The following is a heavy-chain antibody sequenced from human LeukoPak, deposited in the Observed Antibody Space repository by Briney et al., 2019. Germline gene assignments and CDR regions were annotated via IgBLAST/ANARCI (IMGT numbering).Heavy chain of an antibody. D-gene: IGHD1-26*01. CDR3: AKGQYSGSYNWFDP. V-gene: IGHV3-23*01. CDR1: GFTFSSYA. Sequence: PGGSLRLSCAASGFTFSSYAMSWVRQAPGKGLEWVSAVSGGGGSTYYADSVKGRFTISRDNSKNTLYLQMNSLRAEDTAVYYCAKGQYSGSYNWFDPWGQGTLSPSPQ. CDR2: VSGGGGST. J-gene: IGHJ5*02.